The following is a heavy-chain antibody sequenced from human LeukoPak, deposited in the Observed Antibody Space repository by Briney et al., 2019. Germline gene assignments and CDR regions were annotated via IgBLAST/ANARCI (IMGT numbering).Heavy chain of an antibody. J-gene: IGHJ5*02. D-gene: IGHD2-15*01. Sequence: ASVKVPCKTSGYIFTTYAIHWVRQAPGQRLEWMGLINADDGNTRYSQRFQGRVTITRDTSANTAYMELSSLRFEDTAVYYCARGIVVKPSANWFDPWGQGTPVTVSS. V-gene: IGHV1-3*01. CDR2: INADDGNT. CDR3: ARGIVVKPSANWFDP. CDR1: GYIFTTYA.